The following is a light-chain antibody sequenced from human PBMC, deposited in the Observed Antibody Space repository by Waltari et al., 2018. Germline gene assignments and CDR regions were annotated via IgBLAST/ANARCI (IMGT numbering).Light chain of an antibody. J-gene: IGLJ2*01. V-gene: IGLV2-14*01. CDR2: EVS. CDR1: SSHVGGYNY. Sequence: QSALTQPASVSGSPGQSITISCTGTSSHVGGYNYVSWYQQHPRKAPKLMIYEVSNRPSGVSHRFSGSKSGNTASLTISGLQAEDEADYYCSSYTSSSTLVFGGVTKLTVL. CDR3: SSYTSSSTLV.